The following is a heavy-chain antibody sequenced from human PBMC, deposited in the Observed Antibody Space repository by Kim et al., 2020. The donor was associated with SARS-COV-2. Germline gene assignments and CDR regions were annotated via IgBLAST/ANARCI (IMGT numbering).Heavy chain of an antibody. CDR3: ARAYSSGWPRPFDY. Sequence: TPALKRRVTISVDTSKTHFSLKLSSVPAADTAVYYCARAYSSGWPRPFDYWGQGTLVTVSS. J-gene: IGHJ4*02. D-gene: IGHD6-19*01. V-gene: IGHV4-61*03.